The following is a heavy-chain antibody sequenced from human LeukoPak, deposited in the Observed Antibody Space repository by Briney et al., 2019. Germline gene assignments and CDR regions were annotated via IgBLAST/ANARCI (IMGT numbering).Heavy chain of an antibody. CDR3: AREVVELRYFDWLSMSRWGMDV. J-gene: IGHJ6*02. CDR1: GYTFTSYD. CDR2: MNPNSGNT. D-gene: IGHD3-9*01. V-gene: IGHV1-8*01. Sequence: GASVKVSCKASGYTFTSYDINWVRQATGQGLEWMGWMNPNSGNTGYAQKFQGRVTMTRNTSISTAYMELSSLRSEDTAVYYCAREVVELRYFDWLSMSRWGMDVWGQGTTVTVSS.